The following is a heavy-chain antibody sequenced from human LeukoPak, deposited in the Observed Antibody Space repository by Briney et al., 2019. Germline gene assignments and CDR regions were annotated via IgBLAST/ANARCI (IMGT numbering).Heavy chain of an antibody. CDR1: VYTFTSYG. CDR2: SCAYNGNT. Sequence: SVTVSCKSSVYTFTSYGFSWVRQAPAQGRDGVGWSCAYNGNTNYAQKLQGRVTMTTDTSTSTAYMELRSLRSDDTAVYYCARIERYSCRLSTPYYFDYWGQGTLVTVSS. J-gene: IGHJ4*02. V-gene: IGHV1-18*01. CDR3: ARIERYSCRLSTPYYFDY. D-gene: IGHD6-13*01.